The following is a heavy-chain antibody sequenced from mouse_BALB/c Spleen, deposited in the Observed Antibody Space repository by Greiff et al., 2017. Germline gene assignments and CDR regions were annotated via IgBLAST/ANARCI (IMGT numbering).Heavy chain of an antibody. V-gene: IGHV1S135*01. J-gene: IGHJ4*01. CDR3: ASGPDYDEAMDY. CDR1: GYSFTSYY. D-gene: IGHD2-4*01. Sequence: VQLQQSGPELMKPGASVKISCKASGYSFTSYYMHWVKQSHGKSLEWIGYIDPYNGGTSYNQKFKGKATLTVDKSSSTAYMHLNSLTSEDSAVYYCASGPDYDEAMDYWGQGTSVTVSS. CDR2: IDPYNGGT.